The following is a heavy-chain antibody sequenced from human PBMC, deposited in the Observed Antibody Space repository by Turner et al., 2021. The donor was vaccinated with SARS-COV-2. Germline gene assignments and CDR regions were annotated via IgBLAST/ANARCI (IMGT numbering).Heavy chain of an antibody. CDR3: ASSSAYNNNWYLKH. CDR1: GFTVSSNY. CDR2: IYSGGST. Sequence: EVQLVESGGGLVQPGGSLRLSCAASGFTVSSNYMSWVRQAPGKGLEWVSGIYSGGSTYYADSVKGRFTISRHNSKNTLYLQMNSLRAEDTAVYYCASSSAYNNNWYLKHWGQGTLVTVSS. V-gene: IGHV3-53*04. D-gene: IGHD6-13*01. J-gene: IGHJ4*02.